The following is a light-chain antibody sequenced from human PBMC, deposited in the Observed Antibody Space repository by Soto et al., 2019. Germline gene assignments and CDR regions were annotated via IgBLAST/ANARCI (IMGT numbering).Light chain of an antibody. J-gene: IGKJ1*01. Sequence: EVVMTPSPPSLPVTLGQPAAISCRSSQSVVYSDGNAYLNWFHQRPGQSPRRLIYTVSKRDSGVPDRFSGGGSGTDFTLKISRVEAEDVGIYYCMQGTYWPPTFGQGTKVEI. V-gene: IGKV2-30*01. CDR2: TVS. CDR1: QSVVYSDGNAY. CDR3: MQGTYWPPT.